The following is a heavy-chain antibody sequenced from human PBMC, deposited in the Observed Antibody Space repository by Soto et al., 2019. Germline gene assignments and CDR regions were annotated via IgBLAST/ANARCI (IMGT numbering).Heavy chain of an antibody. CDR3: ARNRHVSHYYYHYGMDV. J-gene: IGHJ6*02. CDR2: INHSGST. V-gene: IGHV4-34*01. Sequence: SETLSLTCAVYGGSFSGYYWSWIRQPPGKGLEWIGEINHSGSTNYNPSLKSRVTISVDTSKNQFSLKLSSVTAADTAVYYCARNRHVSHYYYHYGMDVWGQGTTVTVSS. CDR1: GGSFSGYY.